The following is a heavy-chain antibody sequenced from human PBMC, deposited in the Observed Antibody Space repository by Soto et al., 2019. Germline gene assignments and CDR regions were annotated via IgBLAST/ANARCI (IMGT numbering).Heavy chain of an antibody. D-gene: IGHD3-3*01. V-gene: IGHV3-21*04. Sequence: EVQLVESGGGLVKPGGSLRLSCAASGFTFTRYSMNWVRQAPGKGLEWVSSISSTTNYIYYGDSMKGRFTISRDNSMNTLYLQMNSLRAEDTAIYYCAKGKANTVFGVNTLFDYWGQGTLVTVSS. CDR2: ISSTTNYI. CDR1: GFTFTRYS. CDR3: AKGKANTVFGVNTLFDY. J-gene: IGHJ4*02.